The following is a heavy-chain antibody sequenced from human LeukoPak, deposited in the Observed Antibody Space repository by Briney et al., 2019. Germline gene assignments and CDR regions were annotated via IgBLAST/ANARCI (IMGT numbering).Heavy chain of an antibody. CDR1: GYTFTDYY. Sequence: EASVKVSCKASGYTFTDYYMHWVRQAPGQGLEWMGWINPNSGGTNYAQNFQGRVTMTRDTSISTAYMELSRLRSDDTAVYYCARYLFYGDYYGIYNWFDPWGQGTLVTVSS. V-gene: IGHV1-2*02. J-gene: IGHJ5*02. CDR2: INPNSGGT. CDR3: ARYLFYGDYYGIYNWFDP. D-gene: IGHD4-17*01.